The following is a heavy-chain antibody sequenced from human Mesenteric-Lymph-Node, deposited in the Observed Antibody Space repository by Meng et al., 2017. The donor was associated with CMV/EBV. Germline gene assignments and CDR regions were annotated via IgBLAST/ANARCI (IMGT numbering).Heavy chain of an antibody. CDR1: GFTFSDFE. D-gene: IGHD2-15*01. CDR3: ARAYGGNWFDP. CDR2: IDYGGHTV. J-gene: IGHJ5*02. V-gene: IGHV3-48*03. Sequence: GGSLRLSCAASGFTFSDFEMIWVRQAPGKGLQWVSHIDYGGHTVHYADSVKGRFTISRDNAKKSLYLQMNSLTAEDTAVYYCARAYGGNWFDPWGQGTLVTVSS.